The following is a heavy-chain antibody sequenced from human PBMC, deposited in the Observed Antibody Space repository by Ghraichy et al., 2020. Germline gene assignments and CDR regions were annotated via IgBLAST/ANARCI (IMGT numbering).Heavy chain of an antibody. V-gene: IGHV3-66*01. D-gene: IGHD1-26*01. J-gene: IGHJ4*02. CDR2: IYSGDIT. CDR1: ELSVTGRF. Sequence: GSLRLSCTASELSVTGRFMTWVRQAPGKGLEWVSVIYSGDITYYKDSVKGRFTISRDNSKNTLYHHMTSLRVEDTAVYYCATVHRGNYYAPFDSWGQGTLVTVSS. CDR3: ATVHRGNYYAPFDS.